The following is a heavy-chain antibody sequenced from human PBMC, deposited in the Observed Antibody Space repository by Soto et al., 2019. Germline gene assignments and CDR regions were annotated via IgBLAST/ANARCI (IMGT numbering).Heavy chain of an antibody. Sequence: SVKVSCKASGGTFSSYTISWVRQAPGQGLEWMGRIIPILGIANYAQKFQGRVTITADKSTSTAYMELSSLRSEDTAVYYCARAPNPTTVIDYWYFDLWGQGTLVTVSS. J-gene: IGHJ2*01. CDR3: ARAPNPTTVIDYWYFDL. V-gene: IGHV1-69*02. CDR1: GGTFSSYT. D-gene: IGHD4-17*01. CDR2: IIPILGIA.